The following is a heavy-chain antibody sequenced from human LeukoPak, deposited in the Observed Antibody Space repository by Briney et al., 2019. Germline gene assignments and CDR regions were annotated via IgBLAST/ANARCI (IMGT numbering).Heavy chain of an antibody. J-gene: IGHJ6*02. V-gene: IGHV4-31*03. Sequence: SETLSLTCTVSGGSISSGGYYWSWIRQHPGKGLEWIGYIYYSGSTYYNPSLKSRVTISVDTSKNQFSLKLSSVTAADTAVYYCARGARRYGMDVWGQGTTVTVSS. CDR2: IYYSGST. CDR3: ARGARRYGMDV. CDR1: GGSISSGGYY.